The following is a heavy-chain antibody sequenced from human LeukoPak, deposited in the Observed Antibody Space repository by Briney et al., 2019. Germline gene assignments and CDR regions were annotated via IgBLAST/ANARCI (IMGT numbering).Heavy chain of an antibody. CDR3: ARDLDYGDYVPFDY. J-gene: IGHJ4*02. CDR2: IKQDGSEK. D-gene: IGHD4-17*01. Sequence: GGSLRLSCAASGFTFSSYWMSWVRQAPGKGLEWVANIKQDGSEKYYVDSVKGRFTISRDNAKNSLYLQMNNLRAEDTAVYYCARDLDYGDYVPFDYWGQGTLVTVSS. CDR1: GFTFSSYW. V-gene: IGHV3-7*01.